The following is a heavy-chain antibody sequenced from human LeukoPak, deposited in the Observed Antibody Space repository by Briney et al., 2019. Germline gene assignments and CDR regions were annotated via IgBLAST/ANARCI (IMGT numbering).Heavy chain of an antibody. CDR1: GFPFSSYA. J-gene: IGHJ4*02. D-gene: IGHD7-27*01. CDR3: LKDRLGTGDY. V-gene: IGHV3-64D*06. Sequence: PGGSLRLSCSASGFPFSSYAMHWVRQAPGKGLEYVSSITSNGDTTYYTDSVKGRFTISRDNSKNTLYLQMSSLRAEDTAVYYCLKDRLGTGDYWGQGTLVSVSS. CDR2: ITSNGDTT.